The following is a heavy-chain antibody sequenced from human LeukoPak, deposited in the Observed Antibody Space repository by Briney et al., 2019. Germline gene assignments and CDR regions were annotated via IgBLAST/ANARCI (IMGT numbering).Heavy chain of an antibody. D-gene: IGHD3-3*01. CDR1: GGSISSGSYY. V-gene: IGHV4-61*02. J-gene: IGHJ6*02. CDR2: IYMSGST. CDR3: ARVATYYGFSCGMDV. Sequence: PSETLSLTCTVSGGSISSGSYYWSWIRQPAEKGLEWIGRIYMSGSTNYNPSLKSRVTISVDMSKNQFSLRLTSVTAADTAVYYCARVATYYGFSCGMDVWGQGTTVTVSS.